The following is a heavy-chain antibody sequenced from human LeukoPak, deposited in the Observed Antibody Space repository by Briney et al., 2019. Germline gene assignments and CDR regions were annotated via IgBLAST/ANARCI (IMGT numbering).Heavy chain of an antibody. J-gene: IGHJ3*02. V-gene: IGHV6-1*01. CDR1: GDSVSDNSAG. D-gene: IGHD6-19*01. Sequence: SPTLSLTCAISGDSVSDNSAGWNWLRQSPARGLEGLGNTYCRGKWYNDYALSVKNRITSNPDTTTNQFALHLITVAPADAAVYYCAESLAGHQDRNTFDSGGQGAMGTVSA. CDR2: TYCRGKWYN. CDR3: AESLAGHQDRNTFDS.